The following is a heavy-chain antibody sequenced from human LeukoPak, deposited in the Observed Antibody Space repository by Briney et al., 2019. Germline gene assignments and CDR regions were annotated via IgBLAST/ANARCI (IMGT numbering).Heavy chain of an antibody. CDR3: ARNIGVTHGGVIVYDY. CDR1: GFSLSTSGMS. CDR2: IDWDDDK. V-gene: IGHV2-70*11. Sequence: VSGPALVKPTQTVTLTCTFSGFSLSTSGMSVSWIRQSPGKALDWLARIDWDDDKYYTTSLKTRLSISKDTSKNQVVLTMTNMDPVDTATYYCARNIGVTHGGVIVYDYWGPGTLVIVSS. D-gene: IGHD3-16*02. J-gene: IGHJ4*02.